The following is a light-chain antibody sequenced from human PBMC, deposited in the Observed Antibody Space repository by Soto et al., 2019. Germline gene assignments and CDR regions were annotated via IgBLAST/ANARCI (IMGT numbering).Light chain of an antibody. J-gene: IGKJ1*01. Sequence: DIVMTQSPDSLAVSLGERATINCKSSQSVLFSSDNKNYLAWYQQKPGQPPKLLIYWASTREFGVPDRFSGSGSGTDFTLTISSLQAGDVGVYYCQQDYTSPRTFGHGTKVDI. CDR3: QQDYTSPRT. CDR1: QSVLFSSDNKNY. V-gene: IGKV4-1*01. CDR2: WAS.